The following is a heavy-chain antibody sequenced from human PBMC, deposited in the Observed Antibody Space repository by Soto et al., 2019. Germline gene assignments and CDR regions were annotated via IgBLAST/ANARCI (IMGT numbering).Heavy chain of an antibody. CDR2: IIPSFGTA. CDR3: ARLLTTVVRPQWYFDL. CDR1: GGTFSSYA. D-gene: IGHD4-17*01. V-gene: IGHV1-69*01. Sequence: QVQLVQSGAEVKKPGSSVKVSCKASGGTFSSYAISWVRQAPGQGLEWMGGIIPSFGTANYAQKFQGRVTMTADESTSTAYMELSSLRSEDTAVYYCARLLTTVVRPQWYFDLWGRGTLVTVSS. J-gene: IGHJ2*01.